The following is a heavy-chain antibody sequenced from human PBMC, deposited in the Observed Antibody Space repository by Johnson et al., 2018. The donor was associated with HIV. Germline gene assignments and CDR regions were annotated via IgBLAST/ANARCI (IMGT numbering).Heavy chain of an antibody. Sequence: QVQLVESGGGVVQPGRSLKLSCAASEFTFSNYAMHWVRQAPGKGLEWVAVISYDGSSKYYADSVKGRFTISRDNSKNTLNLQMNSLRPEDTAVYYCAKGMGLWIGEVSDAFHVWGLGTVVTVSS. D-gene: IGHD3-10*01. CDR1: EFTFSNYA. V-gene: IGHV3-30-3*01. CDR2: ISYDGSSK. CDR3: AKGMGLWIGEVSDAFHV. J-gene: IGHJ3*01.